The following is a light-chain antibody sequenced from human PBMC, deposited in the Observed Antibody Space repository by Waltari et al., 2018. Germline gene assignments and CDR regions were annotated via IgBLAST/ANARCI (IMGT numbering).Light chain of an antibody. Sequence: QSALTQPASVSGSPGQSITISCTGTSRDVGFYNCVSWYQQHPGKAPKLMIYDVSERPSGVSNRFSGSKSGNTASLTISGLQAEDEADYYCNSYAGSSSWVFGGGTKLTVL. CDR2: DVS. CDR1: SRDVGFYNC. V-gene: IGLV2-14*01. CDR3: NSYAGSSSWV. J-gene: IGLJ3*02.